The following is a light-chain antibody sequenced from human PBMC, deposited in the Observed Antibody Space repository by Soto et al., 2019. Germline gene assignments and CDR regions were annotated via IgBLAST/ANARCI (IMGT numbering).Light chain of an antibody. CDR2: EVS. Sequence: QSVLTQPASVSGSPGQSITISCSGTNSDIGDYNFVSGYQQLPVKAPKLIISEVSNRTSGVSTRFSGSKSGNTPSRTISWREHEDEAVYYCSSYSTIGAAVHFGGGTKVTLL. CDR1: NSDIGDYNF. V-gene: IGLV2-14*01. J-gene: IGLJ2*01. CDR3: SSYSTIGAAVH.